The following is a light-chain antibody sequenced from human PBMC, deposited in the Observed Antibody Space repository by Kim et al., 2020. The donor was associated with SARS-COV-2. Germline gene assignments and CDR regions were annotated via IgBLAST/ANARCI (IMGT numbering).Light chain of an antibody. J-gene: IGKJ1*01. V-gene: IGKV3-20*01. Sequence: AAGERAATSCRTSQSGISNYLAWYQQKPGQAPRLIIYSASNRATGIPARFSGSGSGTDFTLTISRLESEDFAVYYCQQYNSSPRTFGQGTKVDIK. CDR1: QSGISNY. CDR3: QQYNSSPRT. CDR2: SAS.